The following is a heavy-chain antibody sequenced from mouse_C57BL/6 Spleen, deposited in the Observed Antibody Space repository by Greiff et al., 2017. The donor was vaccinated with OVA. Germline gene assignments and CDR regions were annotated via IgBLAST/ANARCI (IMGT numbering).Heavy chain of an antibody. D-gene: IGHD1-1*01. Sequence: EVQLVESGGGLVKPGGSLKLSCAASGFTFSSYAMSWVRQTPEKRLEWVATISDGGSYTYYPDNVKGRFTISRDNAKNNLYLQMSHLKSEDTAMYYCARDGYYGSTLDYWGQGTSVTVSS. CDR2: ISDGGSYT. CDR1: GFTFSSYA. J-gene: IGHJ4*01. V-gene: IGHV5-4*01. CDR3: ARDGYYGSTLDY.